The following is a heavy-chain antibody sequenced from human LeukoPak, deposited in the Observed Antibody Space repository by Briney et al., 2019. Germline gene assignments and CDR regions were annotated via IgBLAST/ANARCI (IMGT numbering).Heavy chain of an antibody. D-gene: IGHD1-26*01. J-gene: IGHJ4*02. V-gene: IGHV4-34*01. CDR2: INHSGST. CDR3: ARTIVGATTNDY. CDR1: GGSFSGYY. Sequence: SETPSLTCAVYGGSFSGYYWSWIRQPPGKGLEWIGEINHSGSTNYNPSLKSRVTISVDTSKNQFSLKLSSMTAADTAVYYCARTIVGATTNDYWGQGTLVTVSS.